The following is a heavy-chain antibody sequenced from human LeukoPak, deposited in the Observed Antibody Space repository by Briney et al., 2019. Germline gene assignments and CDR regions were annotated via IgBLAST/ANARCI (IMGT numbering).Heavy chain of an antibody. D-gene: IGHD3-10*01. Sequence: PGGSLRLSCAASGFTFSSYAMSWVRQAPGKGLEWVSAISGSGGSTYYADSVRGRFTISRDNSRNTLYLQMNSLRAEDTAVYYCAKGPRTVRFGDRHKGMFDYWGRGTLVTVSA. V-gene: IGHV3-23*01. CDR2: ISGSGGST. CDR3: AKGPRTVRFGDRHKGMFDY. CDR1: GFTFSSYA. J-gene: IGHJ4*02.